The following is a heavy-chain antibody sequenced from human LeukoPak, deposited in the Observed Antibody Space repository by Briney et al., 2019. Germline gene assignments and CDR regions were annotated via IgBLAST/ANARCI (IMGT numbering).Heavy chain of an antibody. CDR2: ISSSGSTI. J-gene: IGHJ4*02. CDR3: ARESAAAGTIDY. D-gene: IGHD6-13*01. Sequence: GGSLRLSCAASGFTFSSYEMNWVRQAPGKGLEWVSYISSSGSTIYYADSVKGRFTISRDNAKNSLYLQMNSLRAEDTAVYYCARESAAAGTIDYWGQGTLVTVSS. CDR1: GFTFSSYE. V-gene: IGHV3-48*03.